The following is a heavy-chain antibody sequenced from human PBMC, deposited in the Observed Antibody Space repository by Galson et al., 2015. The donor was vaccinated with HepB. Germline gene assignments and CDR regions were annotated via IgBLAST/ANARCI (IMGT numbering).Heavy chain of an antibody. J-gene: IGHJ4*02. CDR3: ARDGNSGYNDFDY. Sequence: SLRLSCAASGFTFSNYWMTWVRQAPGKGLEWVASIKEDGSEKYYVDSVKGRFTISRDNTKNSLYLQMNSLRAEDTAVYYCARDGNSGYNDFDYWGQGTLLTVSS. D-gene: IGHD6-25*01. V-gene: IGHV3-7*03. CDR1: GFTFSNYW. CDR2: IKEDGSEK.